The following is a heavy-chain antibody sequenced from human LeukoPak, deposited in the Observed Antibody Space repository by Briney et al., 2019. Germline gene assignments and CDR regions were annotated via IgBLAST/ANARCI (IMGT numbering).Heavy chain of an antibody. V-gene: IGHV1-46*03. CDR3: ARDRVVVVPAAKRYYMDV. J-gene: IGHJ6*03. Sequence: ASVKVSCKASGYTFTSYYMHWVRQAPGQGLEWMGIINPSGGSTSYAQKFQGRVTMTRDTSTSTVYMELSSLRSEDTAVYYCARDRVVVVPAAKRYYMDVCGKGTTVTVSS. D-gene: IGHD2-2*01. CDR1: GYTFTSYY. CDR2: INPSGGST.